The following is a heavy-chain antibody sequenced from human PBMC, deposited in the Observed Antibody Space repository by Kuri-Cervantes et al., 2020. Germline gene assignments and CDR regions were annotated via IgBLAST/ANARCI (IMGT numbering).Heavy chain of an antibody. Sequence: ASVKVSCKASGYTFTSYDINWVRQAPGQGLEWMGWINTNTGNPTYAQGFTGRFVFSLDTSVSTAYLQISSLKAEDTAVYYCARDWSGYGDEMGYFDYWGQGTLVTVSS. CDR2: INTNTGNP. V-gene: IGHV7-4-1*02. D-gene: IGHD4-17*01. J-gene: IGHJ4*02. CDR3: ARDWSGYGDEMGYFDY. CDR1: GYTFTSYD.